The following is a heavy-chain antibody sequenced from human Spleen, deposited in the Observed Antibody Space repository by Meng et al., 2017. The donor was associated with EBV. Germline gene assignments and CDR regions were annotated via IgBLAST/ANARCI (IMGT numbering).Heavy chain of an antibody. CDR3: ARQGVRVAYCSGDCHFGY. J-gene: IGHJ4*02. D-gene: IGHD2-21*01. V-gene: IGHV4-39*01. Sequence: QWPRQEAGQGVMTPAGTLTLPCRAPGPSVTSGSCFWSWFWRPPGKGLEWIGIISYSGSSEYNPSRKSRVTIAVDTSKIQFSLRLSFVTASDTAVYYCARQGVRVAYCSGDCHFGYWGQGALVTVSS. CDR2: ISYSGSS. CDR1: GPSVTSGSCF.